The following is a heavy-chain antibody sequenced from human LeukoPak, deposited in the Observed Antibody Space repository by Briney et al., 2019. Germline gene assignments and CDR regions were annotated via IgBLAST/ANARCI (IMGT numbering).Heavy chain of an antibody. V-gene: IGHV1-69*05. CDR3: AGVGGCSSTSCYTHWFDP. CDR2: IIPIFGTA. D-gene: IGHD2-2*02. J-gene: IGHJ5*02. Sequence: ASVKVSCKASGGTFSSYAISWVRQAPGQGLEWMGGIIPIFGTANYAQKFQGRVTITTDESTSTAYMELSSLRSEDTAVYYCAGVGGCSSTSCYTHWFDPWGQGTLVTVSS. CDR1: GGTFSSYA.